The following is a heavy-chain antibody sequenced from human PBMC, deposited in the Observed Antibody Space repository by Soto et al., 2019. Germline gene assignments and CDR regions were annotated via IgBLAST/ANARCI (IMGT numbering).Heavy chain of an antibody. Sequence: EVQLLESGGGLVQPGGSLRLSCAASGFTFSSYAMSWVRQAPGKGLEWVSAISGSGGSTYYADSVKGRFTISRDNSKNTLYLQMNSLRAEDTAVYYCAKIGPYEYYYDSSGYYNYWGQGTLVTVSS. CDR3: AKIGPYEYYYDSSGYYNY. V-gene: IGHV3-23*01. D-gene: IGHD3-22*01. J-gene: IGHJ4*02. CDR1: GFTFSSYA. CDR2: ISGSGGST.